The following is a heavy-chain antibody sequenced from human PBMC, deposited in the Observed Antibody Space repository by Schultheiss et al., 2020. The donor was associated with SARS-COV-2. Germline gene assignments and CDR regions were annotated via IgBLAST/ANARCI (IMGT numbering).Heavy chain of an antibody. Sequence: SETLSLTCAVSGGSISSSNWWSWVRQPPGKGLEWIGEIYHSGSTNYNPSLKSRVTISVDKSKNQFSLKLSSVTAGDTAVYYCARRGGPAAGFDYWGQGTLVTVSS. CDR2: IYHSGST. V-gene: IGHV4-4*02. CDR3: ARRGGPAAGFDY. CDR1: GGSISSSNW. J-gene: IGHJ4*02. D-gene: IGHD6-13*01.